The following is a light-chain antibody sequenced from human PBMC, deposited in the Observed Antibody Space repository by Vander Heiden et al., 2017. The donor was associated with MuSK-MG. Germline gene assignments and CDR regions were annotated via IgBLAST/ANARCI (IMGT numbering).Light chain of an antibody. CDR3: QSYDSSLSGSV. V-gene: IGLV1-40*01. J-gene: IGLJ2*01. Sequence: QSVLTQPPSVSGAPGQRVTISCTGSSSNIGAGYDVHWYQQLPGTAPKLLIYGNSNRPSGVPDRFSGSKSGTSASQAITGLQAEDEADYYCQSYDSSLSGSVFGGGTKLTVL. CDR1: SSNIGAGYD. CDR2: GNS.